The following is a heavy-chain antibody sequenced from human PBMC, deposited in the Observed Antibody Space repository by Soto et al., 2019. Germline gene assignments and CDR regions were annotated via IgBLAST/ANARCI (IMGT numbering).Heavy chain of an antibody. D-gene: IGHD6-6*01. CDR3: ARRAAPASDY. CDR1: GYTFTSYD. CDR2: MNPNSGNA. Sequence: QVQLVQSGAEVKKPGASVKVSCKASGYTFTSYDINWVRQASGQGLEWMGWMNPNSGNADYAQQLQGRVTMTRDTSTNTAYMELSSLRFEDTAVYYCARRAAPASDYWGQGTLVTVSS. J-gene: IGHJ4*02. V-gene: IGHV1-8*01.